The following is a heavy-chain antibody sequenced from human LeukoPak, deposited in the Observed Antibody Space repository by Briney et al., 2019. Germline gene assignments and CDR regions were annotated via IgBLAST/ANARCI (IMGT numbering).Heavy chain of an antibody. V-gene: IGHV3-23*01. Sequence: PGVSLRLSCAASGFTFSSYGMNWVRQAPGKGLEWVSAISGSGGSTYYADSVKGRFTISRDNSKNTLYLQMNSLRAEDTAVYYCAKDSGSYEGWFDPWGQGTLVTVSS. CDR1: GFTFSSYG. D-gene: IGHD1-26*01. CDR2: ISGSGGST. J-gene: IGHJ5*02. CDR3: AKDSGSYEGWFDP.